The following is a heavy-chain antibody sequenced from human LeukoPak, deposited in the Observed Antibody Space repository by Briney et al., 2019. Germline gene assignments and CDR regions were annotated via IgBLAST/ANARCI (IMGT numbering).Heavy chain of an antibody. CDR3: ARGVRGYYYGSGSYYGIGFDY. CDR2: ISYDGSNK. CDR1: GFTFSSYA. V-gene: IGHV3-30*04. J-gene: IGHJ4*02. Sequence: GGSLRLSCAASGFTFSSYAMHWVRQAPGKGLEWVAVISYDGSNKYYADSVKGRFTISRDNSKNTLYLQMNSLRAEDTAVYYCARGVRGYYYGSGSYYGIGFDYWGQGTLVTVSS. D-gene: IGHD3-10*01.